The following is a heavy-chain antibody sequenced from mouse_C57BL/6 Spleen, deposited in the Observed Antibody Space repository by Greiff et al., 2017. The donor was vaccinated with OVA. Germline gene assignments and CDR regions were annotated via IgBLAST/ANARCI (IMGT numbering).Heavy chain of an antibody. D-gene: IGHD2-5*01. CDR1: GYTFTSYW. J-gene: IGHJ3*01. CDR2: IDPSDSET. Sequence: QVQLQQPGAELVRPGSSVKLSCKASGYTFTSYWMHWVKQRPIQGLEWIGNIDPSDSETHYNQKFKDKATLTVDKSSSTAYMQLSSLTSEDSAVYYCAVAYYSNLCAYWGQGTLVTVSA. CDR3: AVAYYSNLCAY. V-gene: IGHV1-52*01.